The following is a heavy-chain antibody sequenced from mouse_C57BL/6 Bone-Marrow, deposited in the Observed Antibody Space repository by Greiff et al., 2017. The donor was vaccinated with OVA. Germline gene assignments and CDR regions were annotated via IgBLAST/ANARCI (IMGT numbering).Heavy chain of an antibody. V-gene: IGHV5-9-1*02. CDR3: TREDYYGSYWYFDV. D-gene: IGHD1-1*01. Sequence: DVQLVESGEGLVKPGGSLKLSCAASGFTFSSYAMSWVRQTPEKRLEWVAYISSGGDYIYYADTVKGRFTISRDNARNTLYLQMSSLKSEDTAMYYCTREDYYGSYWYFDVWGTGTTVTVSS. CDR2: ISSGGDYI. J-gene: IGHJ1*03. CDR1: GFTFSSYA.